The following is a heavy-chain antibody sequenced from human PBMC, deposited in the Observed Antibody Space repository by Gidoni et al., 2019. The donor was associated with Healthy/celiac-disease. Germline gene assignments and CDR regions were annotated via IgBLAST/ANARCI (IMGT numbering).Heavy chain of an antibody. V-gene: IGHV3-30-3*01. D-gene: IGHD5-18*01. Sequence: QVQLVESGGGVVQPGRSLRLSCAASGFTFRRYASHWVRQAPGKGLEWVAVISYDGSNKYYADAVKGRFTISRDNSKNTLYLQMNSLRAEDTAVYYCARSQNSYGSVLPTFYYYGMDVWGQGTTVTVSS. J-gene: IGHJ6*02. CDR3: ARSQNSYGSVLPTFYYYGMDV. CDR2: ISYDGSNK. CDR1: GFTFRRYA.